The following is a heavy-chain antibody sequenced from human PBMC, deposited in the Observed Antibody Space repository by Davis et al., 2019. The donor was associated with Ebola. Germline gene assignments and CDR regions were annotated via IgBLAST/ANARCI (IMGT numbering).Heavy chain of an antibody. Sequence: GESLKISCAASGFSFSTYWMHWVRQAPGKGLVWVSRTNNDGGHTSYAESVKGRFTFVRDNSKNTVFLQMNSLRVEDTAVYYCAKIGVRQSGDYWGQGTLVTVSS. CDR2: TNNDGGHT. CDR3: AKIGVRQSGDY. CDR1: GFSFSTYW. D-gene: IGHD3-10*01. J-gene: IGHJ4*02. V-gene: IGHV3-74*01.